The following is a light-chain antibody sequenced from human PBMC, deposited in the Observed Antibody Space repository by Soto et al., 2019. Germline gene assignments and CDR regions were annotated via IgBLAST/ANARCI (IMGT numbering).Light chain of an antibody. Sequence: DIVMTQSPDSLAVSLGERATINCKSSQSVLYSSNNKNYLAWYQQKPRQPPKLLINWASIRESGVPDRFSGIGSATDFTLTISSLQAEDVAVYYCQQYYSTPRTFGQGTKVEIK. CDR3: QQYYSTPRT. J-gene: IGKJ1*01. CDR1: QSVLYSSNNKNY. CDR2: WAS. V-gene: IGKV4-1*01.